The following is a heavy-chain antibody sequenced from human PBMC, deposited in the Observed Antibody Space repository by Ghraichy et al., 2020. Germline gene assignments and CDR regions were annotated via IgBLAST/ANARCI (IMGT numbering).Heavy chain of an antibody. J-gene: IGHJ6*04. V-gene: IGHV4-34*01. CDR3: ARERRHSSGPDV. Sequence: TLSLTCAVYGGSLSGNYWNWIRQPPGKGLEWIGEINHSGSTNYNPSLKSRVTISVDTSKNQLSLKLNSVTAADTAVYYCARERRHSSGPDVWGKGTAVTVSS. CDR1: GGSLSGNY. D-gene: IGHD6-19*01. CDR2: INHSGST.